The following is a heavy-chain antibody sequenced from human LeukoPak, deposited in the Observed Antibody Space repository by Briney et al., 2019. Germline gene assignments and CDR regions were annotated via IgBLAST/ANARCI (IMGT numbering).Heavy chain of an antibody. D-gene: IGHD3-10*01. J-gene: IGHJ4*02. Sequence: PSETLSLTCTVSGDSISNYYWSWIRQPAGKELEGIGRIYTSGSTNYNPSLKSRVTMSVDTSKNQFSLKLSSVTAADTAVYYCARVSLVRGAPHYYFDYWGQGTLVTVSS. CDR3: ARVSLVRGAPHYYFDY. CDR1: GDSISNYY. V-gene: IGHV4-4*07. CDR2: IYTSGST.